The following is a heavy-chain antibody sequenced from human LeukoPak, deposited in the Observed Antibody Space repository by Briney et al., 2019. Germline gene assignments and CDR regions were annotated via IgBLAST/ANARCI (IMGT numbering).Heavy chain of an antibody. V-gene: IGHV3-30*04. Sequence: PGRSLRLSCAASGFTSSSYAMHWVRQAPGKGLEWVAVISYDGSNKYYADSVKGRCTISRDNSKNTLYLQMNSLRAEDTAVYYCAREGDRDGYNPTFDYWGQGTLVTVSS. D-gene: IGHD5-24*01. J-gene: IGHJ4*02. CDR1: GFTSSSYA. CDR2: ISYDGSNK. CDR3: AREGDRDGYNPTFDY.